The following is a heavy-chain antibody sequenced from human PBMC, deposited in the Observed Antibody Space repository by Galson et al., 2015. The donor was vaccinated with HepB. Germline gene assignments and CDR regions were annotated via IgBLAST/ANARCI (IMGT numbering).Heavy chain of an antibody. CDR2: ISTYINNT. J-gene: IGHJ4*02. V-gene: IGHV1-18*01. CDR3: ARDGRITLIRGAVPLDS. CDR1: GYTFNTYA. D-gene: IGHD3-10*01. Sequence: SVKVSCKASGYTFNTYAISWVRQVPGQGLEWMGWISTYINNTDYAQNFQGRLTMTTDTSTSTAYMELRSLRSDDTAVYYCARDGRITLIRGAVPLDSWGQGTLVTVSS.